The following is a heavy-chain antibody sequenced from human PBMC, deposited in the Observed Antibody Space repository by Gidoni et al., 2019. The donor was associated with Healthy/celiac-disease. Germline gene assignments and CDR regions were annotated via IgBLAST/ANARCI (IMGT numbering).Heavy chain of an antibody. CDR3: AKDGATTVTTFDAFDI. CDR2: ISYDGSNK. V-gene: IGHV3-30*18. J-gene: IGHJ3*02. Sequence: QVQLVESGGGVVQPGRSLRLSCAASGFTFSSYGMHWVRQAPGKGLEWVAVISYDGSNKYYADSVKGRVTISRDNSKNTLYLQMNSLRAEDTAVYYCAKDGATTVTTFDAFDIWGQGTMVTVSS. D-gene: IGHD4-17*01. CDR1: GFTFSSYG.